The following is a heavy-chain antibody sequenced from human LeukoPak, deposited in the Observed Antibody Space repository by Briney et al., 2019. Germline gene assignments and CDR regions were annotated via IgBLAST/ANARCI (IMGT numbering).Heavy chain of an antibody. J-gene: IGHJ4*02. CDR2: IGYDGNNK. Sequence: PGGSLRLSCAASGFTFSNYGMHWVRQAPGKGLEWVTVIGYDGNNKYYEDSMKGRFTISRDNPKNTLYLQMNSLRAEDTAVYYCAREVWQGELPYFDYWGQGTLVTVSS. CDR1: GFTFSNYG. D-gene: IGHD1-7*01. CDR3: AREVWQGELPYFDY. V-gene: IGHV3-33*01.